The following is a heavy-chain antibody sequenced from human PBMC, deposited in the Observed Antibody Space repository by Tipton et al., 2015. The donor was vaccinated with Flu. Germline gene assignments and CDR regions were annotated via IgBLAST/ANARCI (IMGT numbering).Heavy chain of an antibody. CDR2: MNPNSGNT. D-gene: IGHD2-21*01. J-gene: IGHJ2*01. CDR3: ARHIRTGWTVDL. CDR1: GYTFTSYD. Sequence: QLVQSGAEVKKPGASVKVSCKASGYTFTSYDINWVRQATGQGLEWMGWMNPNSGNTGYAQKFQGRVTMTRNTSISTAYMERSSLRSEDTAVYYGARHIRTGWTVDLWGRGTLVTVSS. V-gene: IGHV1-8*01.